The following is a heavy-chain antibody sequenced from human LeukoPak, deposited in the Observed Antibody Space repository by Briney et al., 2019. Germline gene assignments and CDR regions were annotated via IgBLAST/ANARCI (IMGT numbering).Heavy chain of an antibody. CDR1: GFTFSSYA. CDR2: ISYDGSNK. CDR3: AKGRIPAAGTKSPFDY. V-gene: IGHV3-30*04. J-gene: IGHJ4*02. D-gene: IGHD6-13*01. Sequence: GGSLRLSCAASGFTFSSYAMHWVRQAPGKGLEWVTIISYDGSNKYYADSVKGRFTISRDNSKNTLYLQMNSLRTEDTAVYYCAKGRIPAAGTKSPFDYWGQGTLVTVSS.